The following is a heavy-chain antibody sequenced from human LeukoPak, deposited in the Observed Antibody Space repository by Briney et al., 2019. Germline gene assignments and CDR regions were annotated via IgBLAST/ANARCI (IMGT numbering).Heavy chain of an antibody. J-gene: IGHJ4*02. CDR3: ARQAGSFTTFDF. CDR1: SGSIGTYY. D-gene: IGHD1-26*01. V-gene: IGHV4-59*08. Sequence: SETLSLTCSVSSGSIGTYYWAWIRQTPGKGLEWIGYISYSGSTKYNPSLTRRITISLDTSKNQFSLELRSMTAAGTAMYYCARQAGSFTTFDFWGQGTLVTVSS. CDR2: ISYSGST.